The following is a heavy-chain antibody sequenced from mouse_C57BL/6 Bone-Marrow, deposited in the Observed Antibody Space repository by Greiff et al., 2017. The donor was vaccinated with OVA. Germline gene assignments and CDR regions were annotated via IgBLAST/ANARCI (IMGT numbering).Heavy chain of an antibody. V-gene: IGHV1-81*01. CDR2: IYPRSGNT. Sequence: QVQLQQSGPELVKPGASVKISCKASGYSFTSYGISWVKQRTGQGLEWIGEIYPRSGNTYYNEKFKGKATLTADKSSSTAYMELRSLTSEDSAVYFCARVYGSSYDYWGQGTTLTVSS. D-gene: IGHD1-1*01. CDR1: GYSFTSYG. J-gene: IGHJ2*01. CDR3: ARVYGSSYDY.